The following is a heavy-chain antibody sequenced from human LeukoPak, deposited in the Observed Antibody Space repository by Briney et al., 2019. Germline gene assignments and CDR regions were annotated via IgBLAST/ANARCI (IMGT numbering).Heavy chain of an antibody. D-gene: IGHD6-6*01. Sequence: GASVKVSCKASEYIFSAYFMHWVRQAPGQGLEWMGWINPNNGGTDYAQKFQGRVTMTRDTSINTAYMELNSLTSDDTAVYYCAKGQLVRSSWFDPWGQGTLVIVSS. CDR3: AKGQLVRSSWFDP. J-gene: IGHJ5*02. V-gene: IGHV1-2*02. CDR1: EYIFSAYF. CDR2: INPNNGGT.